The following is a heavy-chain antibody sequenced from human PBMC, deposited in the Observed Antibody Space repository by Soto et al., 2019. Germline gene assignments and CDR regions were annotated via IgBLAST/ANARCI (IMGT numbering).Heavy chain of an antibody. CDR2: IHNSGSP. Sequence: PSETLSLTCSVSGASIYNGGYFWSWIRQSPGKGLEWIGHIHNSGSPYNNPSLKSRVTISVDTSKNQFSLKLNSMTAADTAVYYCARHNYGSGSTYFDYWGQGTLVTVSS. CDR1: GASIYNGGYF. CDR3: ARHNYGSGSTYFDY. J-gene: IGHJ4*02. D-gene: IGHD3-10*01. V-gene: IGHV4-30-4*01.